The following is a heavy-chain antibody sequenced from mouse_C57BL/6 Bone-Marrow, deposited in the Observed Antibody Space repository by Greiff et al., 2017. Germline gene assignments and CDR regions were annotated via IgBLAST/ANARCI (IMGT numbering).Heavy chain of an antibody. CDR3: ARGPWDGYYPFFDY. V-gene: IGHV3-6*01. D-gene: IGHD2-3*01. CDR1: GYSITSGYY. Sequence: EVKLQESGPGLVKPSQSLSLTCSVTGYSITSGYYWNWIRQFPGNKLEWMGYISYDGSNNYNPSLKNRISITRDTSKNQFFLKLNSVTTEDTATYYCARGPWDGYYPFFDYWGQGTTLTVAS. CDR2: ISYDGSN. J-gene: IGHJ2*01.